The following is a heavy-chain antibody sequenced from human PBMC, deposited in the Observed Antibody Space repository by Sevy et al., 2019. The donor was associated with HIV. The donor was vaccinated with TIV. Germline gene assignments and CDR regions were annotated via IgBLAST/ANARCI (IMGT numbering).Heavy chain of an antibody. Sequence: ASVKVSCKASGYTFTGYYMHWVRQAPGQGLEWMGWINPNSGGTNYAQKFQGRVTMTRDTSISTAYMELSRLRSDDTAVYYCARDGVLLWFGEFWGTWFDPWGQGTLVTVSS. CDR2: INPNSGGT. J-gene: IGHJ5*02. CDR3: ARDGVLLWFGEFWGTWFDP. D-gene: IGHD3-10*01. CDR1: GYTFTGYY. V-gene: IGHV1-2*02.